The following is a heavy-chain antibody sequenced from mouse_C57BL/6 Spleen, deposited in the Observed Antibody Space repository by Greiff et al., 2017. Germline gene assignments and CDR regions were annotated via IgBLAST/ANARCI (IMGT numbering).Heavy chain of an antibody. Sequence: QVQLKESGAELVRPGASVKLSCKASGYTFTDYYINWVKQRPGQGLEWIARIYPGSGNTYYNEKFKGKATLTAEKSSSTAYMQLSSLTSEDSAVYFCARGGGSSGLFAYWGQGTLVTVSA. V-gene: IGHV1-76*01. CDR1: GYTFTDYY. CDR2: IYPGSGNT. D-gene: IGHD3-2*02. CDR3: ARGGGSSGLFAY. J-gene: IGHJ3*01.